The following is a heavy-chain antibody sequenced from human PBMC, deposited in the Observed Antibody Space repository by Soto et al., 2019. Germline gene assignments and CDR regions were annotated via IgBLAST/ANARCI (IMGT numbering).Heavy chain of an antibody. CDR2: VKSKTDGGTT. CDR1: GFTFTNAL. J-gene: IGHJ4*02. V-gene: IGHV3-15*01. Sequence: EVQLVESGGGLVKPGGSLRLSCVASGFTFTNALMTWVRQAPGKGLEWVGRVKSKTDGGTTDYGAPVKGRFTISRDDLERTLYLQMSILKIEDTAVYYCTTGFPGRDYWGQGTLVTVSS. D-gene: IGHD3-10*01. CDR3: TTGFPGRDY.